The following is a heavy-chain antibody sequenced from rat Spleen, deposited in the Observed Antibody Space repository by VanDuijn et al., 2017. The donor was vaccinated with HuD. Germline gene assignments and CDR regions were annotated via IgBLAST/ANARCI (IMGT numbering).Heavy chain of an antibody. CDR2: ISYDGNNT. Sequence: EVQLVESGGGLVQPGRSLKLSCAASGFTFSDYNMAWVRQAPKKGLEWVATISYDGNNTYYRDSVKGRFTISRDNAKSTLYLQMDSLRSEDTATYYCAKVNGLGVMDAWGQGASVTVSS. V-gene: IGHV5-7*01. CDR1: GFTFSDYN. CDR3: AKVNGLGVMDA. J-gene: IGHJ4*01. D-gene: IGHD1-6*01.